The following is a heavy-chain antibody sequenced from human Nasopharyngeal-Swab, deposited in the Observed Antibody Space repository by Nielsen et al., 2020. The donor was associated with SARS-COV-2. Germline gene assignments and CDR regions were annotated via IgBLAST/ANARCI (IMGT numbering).Heavy chain of an antibody. D-gene: IGHD3-10*01. V-gene: IGHV4-39*07. J-gene: IGHJ6*03. Sequence: CSVSGCAVSSISDYGDWMRKRTGEGLEWLGSSYYGERTYYHPALKSRATISVDTSKNQFSLKLSSVTAADTAVYYCARERGRGGIWNYYYYMDVWGKGTTVTVSS. CDR2: SYYGERT. CDR1: GCAVSSISDY. CDR3: ARERGRGGIWNYYYYMDV.